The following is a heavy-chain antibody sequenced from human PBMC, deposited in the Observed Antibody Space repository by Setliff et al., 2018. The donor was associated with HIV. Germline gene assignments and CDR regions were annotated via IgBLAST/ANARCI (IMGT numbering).Heavy chain of an antibody. J-gene: IGHJ4*02. CDR3: ARDKWYYSGRPDY. V-gene: IGHV3-7*01. D-gene: IGHD5-12*01. CDR2: IQQDGDEI. Sequence: GGSLRLSCAASGFTFSTYWMTWVRQAPGQGLEWVANIQQDGDEIYYLDSVKGRFTISRDNAKNTLYLQMTSLRAEDTAMYYCARDKWYYSGRPDYWGQGTLVTVSS. CDR1: GFTFSTYW.